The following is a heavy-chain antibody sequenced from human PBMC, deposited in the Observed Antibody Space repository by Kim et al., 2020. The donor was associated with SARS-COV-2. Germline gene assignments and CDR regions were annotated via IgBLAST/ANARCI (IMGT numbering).Heavy chain of an antibody. V-gene: IGHV1-69*13. CDR3: AIFDGYCSSTSCYSYDYYGMDV. CDR1: GGTFSSYA. Sequence: SVKVSCKASGGTFSSYAISWVRQAPGQGLEWMGGIIPIFGTANYAQKFQGRVTITADESTSKAYMELSSLRSEDTAVYYCAIFDGYCSSTSCYSYDYYGMDVWGQGTTVTVSS. CDR2: IIPIFGTA. J-gene: IGHJ6*02. D-gene: IGHD2-2*01.